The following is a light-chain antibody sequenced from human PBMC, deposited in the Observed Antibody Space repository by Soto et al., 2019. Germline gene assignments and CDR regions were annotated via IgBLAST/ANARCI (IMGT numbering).Light chain of an antibody. J-gene: IGKJ1*01. V-gene: IGKV3-11*01. CDR3: QQYNNWWT. CDR1: QSVSNY. Sequence: EVVLTQSPATLSLSPGETATLSCRTSQSVSNYLAWYQQKPGQAPRLLIYGASSRATGIPDRFSGSGSGTDFTLTISSLEPEDFAVYYCQQYNNWWTFGQGTKVDIK. CDR2: GAS.